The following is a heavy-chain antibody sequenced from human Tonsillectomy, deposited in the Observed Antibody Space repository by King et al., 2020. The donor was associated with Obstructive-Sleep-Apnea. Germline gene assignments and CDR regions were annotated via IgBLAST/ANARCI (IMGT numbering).Heavy chain of an antibody. CDR2: ISYDGSNK. D-gene: IGHD3-10*01. Sequence: VQLVESGGGVVQPGRSLRLSCAASGFTFNDYTVHWVRQAPGKGLEWVAVISYDGSNKYYADSVKGRFTISRDNSKNTLYLQMNSLRAEDTAVYFCARVYDMVRERGWFDPWGQGTLVTVSS. CDR1: GFTFNDYT. J-gene: IGHJ5*02. CDR3: ARVYDMVRERGWFDP. V-gene: IGHV3-30*04.